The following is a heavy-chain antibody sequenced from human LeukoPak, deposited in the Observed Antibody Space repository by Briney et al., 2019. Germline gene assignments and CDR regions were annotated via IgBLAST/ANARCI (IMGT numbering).Heavy chain of an antibody. J-gene: IGHJ4*02. D-gene: IGHD6-13*01. CDR1: GFTFSDYY. Sequence: GGSLRLSCAASGFTFSDYYMSWIRQAPGKGLEWISYISSSGSTIYYADSVKGRFTISGDNSKNTLYLQMNSLRAEDTAVYYCARDTWRQLEYYFDYWGQGTLVTVSS. CDR2: ISSSGSTI. V-gene: IGHV3-11*04. CDR3: ARDTWRQLEYYFDY.